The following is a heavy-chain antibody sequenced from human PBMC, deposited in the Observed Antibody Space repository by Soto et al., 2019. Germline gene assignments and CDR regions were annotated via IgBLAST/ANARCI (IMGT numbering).Heavy chain of an antibody. CDR2: ISGSGGST. J-gene: IGHJ4*02. CDR3: AKDSESSITMIGGFFDY. V-gene: IGHV3-23*01. D-gene: IGHD3-10*01. CDR1: GITFGSRA. Sequence: EVQLLESGGDLIQPGGSLRLSCVASGITFGSRAMSWVRQAPGEGLEWVSAISGSGGSTYYADSVKGRFTISRDNSKNTLYLQMNSLRAEDTAVYYCAKDSESSITMIGGFFDYWGQGTLVTVSS.